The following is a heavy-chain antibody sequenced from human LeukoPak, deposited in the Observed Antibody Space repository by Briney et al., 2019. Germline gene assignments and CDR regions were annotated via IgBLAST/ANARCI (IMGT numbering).Heavy chain of an antibody. V-gene: IGHV3-13*01. Sequence: PGGSLRLSCTASGFTLGSHDMPWVRHTTGEGLEGVAAIASGFQTFYAGSVKGRFTVSREDAKNSLYLQMNSLRAGDTAVYYCVREARGYHYTYFDYWGQGTLVTVSS. CDR3: VREARGYHYTYFDY. CDR1: GFTLGSHD. D-gene: IGHD5-18*01. J-gene: IGHJ4*02. CDR2: IASGFQT.